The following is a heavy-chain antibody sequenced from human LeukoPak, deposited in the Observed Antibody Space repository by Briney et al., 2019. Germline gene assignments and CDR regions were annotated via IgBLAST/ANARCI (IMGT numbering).Heavy chain of an antibody. CDR3: AKDKQWLDY. V-gene: IGHV3-23*01. D-gene: IGHD6-19*01. Sequence: GGSLRLSCAASGFTFSNYAMSWVRQAPGKGLEWVSSLSDNGGSPYYADSVKGRFTISRDNSKNTLYLQMNSLRAEDTAVYYCAKDKQWLDYWGQGTLVTVSS. CDR2: LSDNGGSP. J-gene: IGHJ4*02. CDR1: GFTFSNYA.